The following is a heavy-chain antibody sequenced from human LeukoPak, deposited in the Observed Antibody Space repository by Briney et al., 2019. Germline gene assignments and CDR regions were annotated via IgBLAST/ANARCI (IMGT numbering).Heavy chain of an antibody. J-gene: IGHJ3*01. D-gene: IGHD2-21*02. V-gene: IGHV1-2*02. CDR3: ARDPVYCGGNCP. CDR1: GYTFTGYY. Sequence: ASVKVSCKASGYTFTGYYIHWVRRAPGQGLEWMGWINPSTGDTNYAQKFQGRVAMTRDTSVSTAYVDLSSLGSDDTAVYFCARDPVYCGGNCPWGQGTMVTVSS. CDR2: INPSTGDT.